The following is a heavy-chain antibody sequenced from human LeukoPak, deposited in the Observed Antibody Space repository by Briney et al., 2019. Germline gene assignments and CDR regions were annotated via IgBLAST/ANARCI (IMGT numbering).Heavy chain of an antibody. CDR2: IYTSGST. CDR1: GGSISSGSYY. J-gene: IGHJ3*02. CDR3: ARDAITMIVGGAFDT. V-gene: IGHV4-61*02. Sequence: SETLSLTCTVSGGSISSGSYYWSWIRQPAGKGLEWIGRIYTSGSTNYNPSLKSRVTISVDTSKNQFSLKLSSVTAADTAVYYCARDAITMIVGGAFDTWGQGTMVTVSS. D-gene: IGHD3-22*01.